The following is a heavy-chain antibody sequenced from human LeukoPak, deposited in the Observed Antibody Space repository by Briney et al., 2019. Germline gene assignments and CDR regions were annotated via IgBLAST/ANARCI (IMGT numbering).Heavy chain of an antibody. V-gene: IGHV3-7*01. J-gene: IGHJ6*03. CDR2: IKQDGSEK. CDR1: GFTFSSYW. D-gene: IGHD6-19*01. Sequence: GGSLRLSCAASGFTFSSYWMSWVRQAPGKGLEWVANIKQDGSEKYYVDSVKGRFTISRDNDKNSLYLQMNSLRAEDTAVYYCARVGRSSGWYWTHYYYYYYMDVWGKGTTVTISS. CDR3: ARVGRSSGWYWTHYYYYYYMDV.